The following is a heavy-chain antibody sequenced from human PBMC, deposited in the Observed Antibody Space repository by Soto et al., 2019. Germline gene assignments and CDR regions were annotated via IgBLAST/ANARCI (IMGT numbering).Heavy chain of an antibody. CDR3: AKDRPWFDP. CDR1: GFTFSSYG. Sequence: QVQLVESGGGVVQPGRSLRLSCAASGFTFSSYGMHWVRQAPGKGLEWVAVISFDGSNKYYTDSVTGRFTISRDNSKNTLYLQMNSLRAEDTAVYYCAKDRPWFDPWGQGTLVTVSS. J-gene: IGHJ5*02. CDR2: ISFDGSNK. V-gene: IGHV3-30*18.